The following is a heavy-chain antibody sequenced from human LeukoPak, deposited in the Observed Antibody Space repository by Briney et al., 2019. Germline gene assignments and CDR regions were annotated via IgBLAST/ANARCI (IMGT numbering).Heavy chain of an antibody. CDR1: GYTFSSYA. Sequence: ASVKVSCKASGYTFSSYALHWARQAPGQRLEWMGWINAGNDNTKYSPKFQGRVTITRDTSASTAYMELSSLRSEDTAVYYCARTSSASSWYGDFDYWGQGTLVTVSS. D-gene: IGHD6-13*01. CDR3: ARTSSASSWYGDFDY. CDR2: INAGNDNT. V-gene: IGHV1-3*01. J-gene: IGHJ4*02.